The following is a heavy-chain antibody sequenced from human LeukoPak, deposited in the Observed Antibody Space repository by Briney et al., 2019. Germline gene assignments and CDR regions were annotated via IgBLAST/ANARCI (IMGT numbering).Heavy chain of an antibody. CDR2: ISSSSSYI. Sequence: GGSLRLSCAASGFTFSSYSMNWVRQAPGKGLEWVSSISSSSSYIYYADSVKGRFTISRDNAKNSLCLQMNSLRAEDTAVYYCARSNWGSGYYFDYWGQGTLVTVSS. V-gene: IGHV3-21*01. D-gene: IGHD7-27*01. J-gene: IGHJ4*02. CDR1: GFTFSSYS. CDR3: ARSNWGSGYYFDY.